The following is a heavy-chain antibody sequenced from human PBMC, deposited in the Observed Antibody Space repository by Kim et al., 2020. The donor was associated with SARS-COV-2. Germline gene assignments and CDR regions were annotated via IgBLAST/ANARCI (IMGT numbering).Heavy chain of an antibody. J-gene: IGHJ3*02. V-gene: IGHV4-59*08. CDR1: GGSINNYF. D-gene: IGHD6-13*01. CDR3: ARHVGSNWFWAFDI. Sequence: SETLSLTCTVSGGSINNYFWSWIRQPPGQGLEWIGYIYYNERTSYSPSLKSRVTISLDTSKNQFSLKLTSVTAADAAVYYCARHVGSNWFWAFDIWGQGT. CDR2: IYYNERT.